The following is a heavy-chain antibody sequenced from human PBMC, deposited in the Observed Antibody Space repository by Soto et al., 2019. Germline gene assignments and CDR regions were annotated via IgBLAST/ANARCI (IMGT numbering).Heavy chain of an antibody. CDR3: ARQTSVVVPAAIIWFDP. J-gene: IGHJ5*02. D-gene: IGHD2-2*01. CDR2: IYYSGNT. CDR1: GGSISSSSYY. Sequence: SETLSLTCTVSGGSISSSSYYWGWIRQPPGKGLEWIGSIYYSGNTYYNPSLKSRVTISVDTAKNQFSLKLSSVTAADTAVYYCARQTSVVVPAAIIWFDPWGQGTLVTVS. V-gene: IGHV4-39*01.